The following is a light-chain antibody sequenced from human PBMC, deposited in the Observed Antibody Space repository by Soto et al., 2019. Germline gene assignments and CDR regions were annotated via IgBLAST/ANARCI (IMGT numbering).Light chain of an antibody. CDR2: EVS. V-gene: IGLV2-23*02. Sequence: QSVLTQPASVSGSPGQSITISCTGSSSDVGSYNLVSWYQQHPGKAPKLMIYEVSKRPSGVSNRFSGSKSGNTASLTISGLHAEDEANYYGCSYADSRYVFGTGTKVT. CDR3: CSYADSRYV. CDR1: SSDVGSYNL. J-gene: IGLJ1*01.